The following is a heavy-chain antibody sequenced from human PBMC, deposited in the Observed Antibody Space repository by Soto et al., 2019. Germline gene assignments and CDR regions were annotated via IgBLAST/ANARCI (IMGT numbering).Heavy chain of an antibody. CDR3: AKESGAPAGTAEY. D-gene: IGHD1-1*01. Sequence: QVQLQESGPGLVKPSETLSLTCTVSGASFSNSYWSWIRRPAGRDLEGIGRISASGNTNYNPSLKSRVTMSIDTSKNQFSLKVTSVTAADTALYYCAKESGAPAGTAEYWGQGILVTVSS. CDR2: ISASGNT. J-gene: IGHJ4*02. V-gene: IGHV4-4*07. CDR1: GASFSNSY.